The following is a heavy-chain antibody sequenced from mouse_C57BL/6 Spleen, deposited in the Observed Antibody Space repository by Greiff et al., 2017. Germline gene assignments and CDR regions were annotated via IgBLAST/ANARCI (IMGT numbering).Heavy chain of an antibody. J-gene: IGHJ3*01. CDR1: GSTFTSYG. CDR3: ARWYSNYDWFAY. D-gene: IGHD2-5*01. Sequence: VQLQQSGAALVRPGSSVKMSCKTSGSTFTSYGINCVKQRPGQGMERIGYIYMGNGYTEDNEKFKGKATLTSDTSSSTAYMQLSSLTSEDSAIYFCARWYSNYDWFAYWGQGTLVTVAA. V-gene: IGHV1-58*01. CDR2: IYMGNGYT.